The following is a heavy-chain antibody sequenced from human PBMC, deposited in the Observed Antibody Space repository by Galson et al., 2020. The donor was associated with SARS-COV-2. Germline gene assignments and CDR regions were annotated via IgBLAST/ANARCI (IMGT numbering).Heavy chain of an antibody. CDR2: NYYSGST. CDR1: GGSISSSGYY. CDR3: AIVHSSGWGRRYYDGVDV. Sequence: ASETLSLTCTVSGGSISSSGYYWSWIRQPPGKGLEWIGYNYYSGSTYYNPSLKSRLTISVDTSKNQFSLKLSSVTAADTAGYYCAIVHSSGWGRRYYDGVDVWGHGTTFTVSS. J-gene: IGHJ6*02. D-gene: IGHD6-19*01. V-gene: IGHV4-31*03.